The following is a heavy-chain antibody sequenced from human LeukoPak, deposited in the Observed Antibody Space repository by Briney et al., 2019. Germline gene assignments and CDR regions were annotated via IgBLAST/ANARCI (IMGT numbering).Heavy chain of an antibody. Sequence: ASVKVSCKASGGTFSSYAISWVRQAPGQGLEWMGWISAYNGNTNYAQKLQGRVTMTTDTSTSTAYMELRSLRSDDTAVYYCARASRRLVDYWGQGTLVTVSS. CDR2: ISAYNGNT. CDR1: GGTFSSYA. D-gene: IGHD5/OR15-5a*01. J-gene: IGHJ4*02. V-gene: IGHV1-18*01. CDR3: ARASRRLVDY.